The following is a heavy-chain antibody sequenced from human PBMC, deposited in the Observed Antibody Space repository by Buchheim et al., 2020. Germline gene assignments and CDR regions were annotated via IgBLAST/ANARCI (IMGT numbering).Heavy chain of an antibody. V-gene: IGHV1-8*01. CDR1: GYTFTSYD. D-gene: IGHD2-15*01. CDR3: ARGVHPDWWFEKYNYGMDV. Sequence: QVQLVQSGAEVKKPGASVKVSCKASGYTFTSYDINWVRQATGQGLEWMGWMNPNSGNTGYAQKFQGRVTMTRNTSISTAYMELRSLRSEETAVYYCARGVHPDWWFEKYNYGMDVWGQGTT. J-gene: IGHJ6*02. CDR2: MNPNSGNT.